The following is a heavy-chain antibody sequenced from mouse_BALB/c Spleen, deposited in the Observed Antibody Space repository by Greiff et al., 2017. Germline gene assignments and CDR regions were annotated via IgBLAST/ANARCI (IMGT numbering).Heavy chain of an antibody. V-gene: IGHV5-17*02. CDR3: ARSHFRGFAY. J-gene: IGHJ3*01. CDR1: GFTFSSFG. Sequence: EVMLVESGGGLVKPGGSLKLSCAASGFTFSSFGMHWVRQAPGKGLEWVAYISSGSSTIYYADTVKGRFTISRDNPKNTLFLQMTSLRSEDTAMYYCARSHFRGFAYWGQGTLVTVSA. D-gene: IGHD3-2*02. CDR2: ISSGSSTI.